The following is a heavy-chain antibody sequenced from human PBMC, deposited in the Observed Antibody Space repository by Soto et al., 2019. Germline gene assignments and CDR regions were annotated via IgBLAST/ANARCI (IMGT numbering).Heavy chain of an antibody. V-gene: IGHV3-30*18. CDR3: AKVRVGAPYYFDY. Sequence: QVQLVESGGGVVQPGRSLRLSCAASGFTFSSYCMHWVRQAPGKGLEWVAVISYDGSNKYYADSVKGRFTISRDNSKNTLYLQMNSLRAEDTAVYYCAKVRVGAPYYFDYWGQGTLVTVSS. CDR1: GFTFSSYC. D-gene: IGHD1-26*01. CDR2: ISYDGSNK. J-gene: IGHJ4*02.